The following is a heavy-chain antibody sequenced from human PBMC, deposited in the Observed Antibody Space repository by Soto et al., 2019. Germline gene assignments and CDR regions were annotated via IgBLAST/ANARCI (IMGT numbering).Heavy chain of an antibody. J-gene: IGHJ6*03. CDR1: GGSFSGYY. CDR3: ARSQGRCSSTSCYAGRNYYYYYMDV. CDR2: INHSGST. Sequence: SETLSLTCAVYGGSFSGYYWSWIRQPPGKGLEWIGEINHSGSTNYNPSLKSRVTISVDTSKNQFSLKLGSVTAADTAVYYCARSQGRCSSTSCYAGRNYYYYYMDVWGKGTTVTVSS. D-gene: IGHD2-2*01. V-gene: IGHV4-34*01.